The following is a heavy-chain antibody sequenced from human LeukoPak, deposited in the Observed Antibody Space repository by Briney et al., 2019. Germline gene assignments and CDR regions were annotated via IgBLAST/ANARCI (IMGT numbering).Heavy chain of an antibody. CDR2: ISGSGGST. D-gene: IGHD6-25*01. CDR3: AKDEVAAAYPTLFDY. V-gene: IGHV3-23*01. J-gene: IGHJ4*02. Sequence: GRSLRLSCAASGFTFSSYAMSWVRQAPGKGLEWVSAISGSGGSTCYEDSEKGRFTTTKDNSNTTLNLQMNSLRAEDTAVYYCAKDEVAAAYPTLFDYWGQGTLVTVSS. CDR1: GFTFSSYA.